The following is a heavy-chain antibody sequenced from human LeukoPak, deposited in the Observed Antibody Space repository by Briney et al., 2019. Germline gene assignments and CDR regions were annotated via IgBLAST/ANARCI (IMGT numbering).Heavy chain of an antibody. V-gene: IGHV4-59*01. CDR1: GGSISSYY. J-gene: IGHJ1*01. Sequence: SETLSPTCTVSGGSISSYYWSWIRQPPGKGLEWIGYIYYSGSTNYNPSLKSRVTISVDTSKNQFSLKLSSVTAADTAVYYCARIGSSGYYYSRTPEYFQHWGQGTLVTVSS. D-gene: IGHD3-22*01. CDR3: ARIGSSGYYYSRTPEYFQH. CDR2: IYYSGST.